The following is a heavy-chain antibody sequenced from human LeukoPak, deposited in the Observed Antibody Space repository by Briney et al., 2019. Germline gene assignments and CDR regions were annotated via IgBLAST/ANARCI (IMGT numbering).Heavy chain of an antibody. CDR1: GGTFSSYA. CDR3: ARDQYQLLTGAFDY. D-gene: IGHD2-2*01. CDR2: IIPIFGTA. J-gene: IGHJ4*02. V-gene: IGHV1-69*13. Sequence: ASVKVSCKASGGTFSSYAISWVRQAPGQGLEWMGGIIPIFGTANYAQKFQGRVTITADESTSTAYMELSSLRSEDTAVYYCARDQYQLLTGAFDYWGQGTPVTVSS.